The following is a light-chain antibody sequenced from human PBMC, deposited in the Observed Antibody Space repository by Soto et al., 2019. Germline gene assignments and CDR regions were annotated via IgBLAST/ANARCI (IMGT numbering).Light chain of an antibody. CDR2: SNN. V-gene: IGLV1-44*01. J-gene: IGLJ1*01. CDR1: SSNIGSNT. CDR3: AAWDDSLNGYV. Sequence: QAVLTHLPSAAGTPGQRVTISCSGSSSNIGSNTVNWYQQLPGTAPKLLLYSNNQRPSGVPDRFSGSKSGTSASLAISGLQSEDEADYYCAAWDDSLNGYVFGTGTKV.